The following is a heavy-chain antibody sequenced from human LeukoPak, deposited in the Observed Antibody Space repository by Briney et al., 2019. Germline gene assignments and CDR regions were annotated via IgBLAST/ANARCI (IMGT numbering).Heavy chain of an antibody. D-gene: IGHD2-8*01. CDR2: INPNSGGT. CDR3: AREKVVLMVYAIPDAFDI. V-gene: IGHV1-2*02. Sequence: ASVKVSCKASGYTFTGYYMHWVRQAPGQGLEWMGWINPNSGGTNYAQKFQGRVTMTRDTSISTAYMELSRLRSEDTAVYYCAREKVVLMVYAIPDAFDIWGQGTMVTVSS. CDR1: GYTFTGYY. J-gene: IGHJ3*02.